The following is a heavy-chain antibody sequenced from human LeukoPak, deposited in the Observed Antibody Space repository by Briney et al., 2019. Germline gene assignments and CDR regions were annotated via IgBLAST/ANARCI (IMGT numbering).Heavy chain of an antibody. Sequence: GGSLRLSCAATGFTFSNYAMTWVRQAPGKGLEWVSSIVGSGGSTFYADSVKGRFTISRDNSRNTLFLQMNNLRVEDTAVYFCAKDGGSSGYEQSYRDFWGQGTLVTVSS. V-gene: IGHV3-23*01. CDR1: GFTFSNYA. CDR3: AKDGGSSGYEQSYRDF. J-gene: IGHJ4*02. CDR2: IVGSGGST. D-gene: IGHD5-12*01.